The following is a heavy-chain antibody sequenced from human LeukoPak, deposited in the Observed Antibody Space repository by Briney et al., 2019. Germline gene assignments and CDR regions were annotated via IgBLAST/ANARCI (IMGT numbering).Heavy chain of an antibody. J-gene: IGHJ4*02. D-gene: IGHD1-1*01. CDR1: GGSFSGYY. V-gene: IGHV4-34*01. CDR2: INHSGST. CDR3: ARRLTNWNDLDY. Sequence: SETLSLTCAVYGGSFSGYYWSWIRQPPGKGLEWIGEINHSGSTNYNPSLKSRVTISVDTSKNQFSLKLSSVTAADTAVYYCARRLTNWNDLDYWGQGTLVTVSS.